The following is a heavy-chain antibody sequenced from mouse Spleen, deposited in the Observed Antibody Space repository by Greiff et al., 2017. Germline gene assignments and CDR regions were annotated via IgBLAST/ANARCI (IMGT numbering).Heavy chain of an antibody. CDR1: GFNIKNTY. Sequence: VQLKQSVAELVRPGASVKLSCTASGFNIKNTYMHWVKQRPEQGLEWIGRIDPANGNTKYAPKFQGKATITADTSSNTAYLQLSSLTSEDTAIYYCARRIITTVVAHWYFDVWGAGTTVTVSS. CDR3: ARRIITTVVAHWYFDV. CDR2: IDPANGNT. J-gene: IGHJ1*01. V-gene: IGHV14-3*01. D-gene: IGHD1-1*01.